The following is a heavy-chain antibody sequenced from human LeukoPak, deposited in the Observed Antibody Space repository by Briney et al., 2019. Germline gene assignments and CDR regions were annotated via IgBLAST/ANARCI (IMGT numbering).Heavy chain of an antibody. Sequence: SETLSLTCTVSGYSISSDYYWGWIRQPPGKGLEWIGSIYDSGNTYYNPSLKSRVTMSVDTSKNQFSLKLSSVTAADTAVYYCARLPDYYSRHGAPGWGQGTLVTVSS. CDR2: IYDSGNT. V-gene: IGHV4-38-2*02. D-gene: IGHD3-10*01. CDR1: GYSISSDYY. CDR3: ARLPDYYSRHGAPG. J-gene: IGHJ4*02.